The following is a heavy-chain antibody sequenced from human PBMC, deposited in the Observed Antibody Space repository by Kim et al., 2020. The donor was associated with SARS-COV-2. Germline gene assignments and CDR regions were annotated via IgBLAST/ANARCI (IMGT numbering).Heavy chain of an antibody. Sequence: SETLFLTCAVYGGSFSGYYWSWIRQPPGKGLEWIGEINHSGSTNYNPSLKSRVTISVDTSKNQFSLKLSSVTAADTAVYYCARRGVEVRGVIIYYYYGMDVWGQGTTVTVSS. D-gene: IGHD3-10*01. CDR1: GGSFSGYY. J-gene: IGHJ6*02. V-gene: IGHV4-34*01. CDR3: ARRGVEVRGVIIYYYYGMDV. CDR2: INHSGST.